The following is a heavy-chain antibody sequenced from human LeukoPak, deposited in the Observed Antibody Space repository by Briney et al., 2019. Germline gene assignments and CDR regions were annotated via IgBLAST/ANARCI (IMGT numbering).Heavy chain of an antibody. CDR1: GGSISSSSYF. D-gene: IGHD6-13*01. J-gene: IGHJ4*02. V-gene: IGHV4-39*07. CDR3: ARGATTAGLRFDY. CDR2: IYYNGNT. Sequence: PSETLSLTCTVSGGSISSSSYFWGWIRQPPGKGLEWIGSIYYNGNTYYKPSLKSRVTISVDTSKNLFSLKLTSVTAADTAVYCARGATTAGLRFDYWGQGTLVTVSS.